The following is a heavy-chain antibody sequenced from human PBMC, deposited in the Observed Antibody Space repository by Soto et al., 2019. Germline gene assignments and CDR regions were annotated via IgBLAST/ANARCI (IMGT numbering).Heavy chain of an antibody. CDR3: ARGDYGTGGYPFPYFDY. Sequence: HEHLVQSGAEVKRPGASLKVSCKASGYSFTGYYIHWVRQAPGQGLEWMGWINPDSGATNYAKTFQGRVTLTSDTSISTASMELTSLTSDDTAVYYCARGDYGTGGYPFPYFDYWGQGTLVIVSS. D-gene: IGHD2-8*02. CDR2: INPDSGAT. J-gene: IGHJ4*02. V-gene: IGHV1-2*02. CDR1: GYSFTGYY.